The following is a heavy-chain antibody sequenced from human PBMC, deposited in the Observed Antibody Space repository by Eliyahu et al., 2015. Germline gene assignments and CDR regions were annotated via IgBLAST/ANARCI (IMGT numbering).Heavy chain of an antibody. CDR3: AHRRYFGSGSYLEH. J-gene: IGHJ4*02. Sequence: QITLKESGPTLVKPTQTLTLTCTFSGFXIRTSGMGVGWIRQSPGKALEWFALIYWDDDKRYTPSLKSRLTITKDSSKHQVVLTMINLDPVDTGTYYCAHRRYFGSGSYLEHWGPGIAVTVSS. V-gene: IGHV2-5*02. CDR1: GFXIRTSGMG. CDR2: IYWDDDK. D-gene: IGHD3-10*01.